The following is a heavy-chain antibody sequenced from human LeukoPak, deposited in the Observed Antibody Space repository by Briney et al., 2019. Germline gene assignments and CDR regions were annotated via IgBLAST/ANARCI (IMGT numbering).Heavy chain of an antibody. Sequence: GGSLRLSCAASGFTFSDNYMSWIRQAPGKGLEWVSYISSSGSIYYADSVMGRFTISRDNANNSLYLQMNSLRAEDTAVYYCARHVVAVGFDYWGQGTLVTVSS. D-gene: IGHD3-22*01. CDR1: GFTFSDNY. V-gene: IGHV3-11*04. J-gene: IGHJ4*02. CDR3: ARHVVAVGFDY. CDR2: ISSSGSI.